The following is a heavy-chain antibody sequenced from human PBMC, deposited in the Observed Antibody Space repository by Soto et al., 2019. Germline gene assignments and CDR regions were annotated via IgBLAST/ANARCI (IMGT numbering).Heavy chain of an antibody. V-gene: IGHV3-74*01. CDR1: GFPFSSYW. CDR2: INSDGSSR. CDR3: ARSIFYSNYVAYYYDY. J-gene: IGHJ4*02. Sequence: PGGSLRLSFAASGFPFSSYWMHWVRKTPGKGPVWVSRINSDGSSRTYADSVRGRFTISRDNAKNTLYLQMNSLRAEDTAVYYCARSIFYSNYVAYYYDYWGQGTLVTVSS. D-gene: IGHD4-4*01.